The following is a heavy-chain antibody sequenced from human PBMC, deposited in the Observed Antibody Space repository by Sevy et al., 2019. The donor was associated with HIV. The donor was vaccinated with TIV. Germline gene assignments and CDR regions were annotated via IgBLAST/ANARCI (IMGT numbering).Heavy chain of an antibody. V-gene: IGHV3-7*01. D-gene: IGHD6-13*01. CDR1: GFSLNSYW. Sequence: GGSLRLSCAASGFSLNSYWMSWVRQAPGKGLEWVANIKQDGSVKYYVDSVKGRFTIYRDNARNLLYLQMNSLRAEDTALYYCVRAIAADGSFWGQGTLVTVSS. CDR3: VRAIAADGSF. CDR2: IKQDGSVK. J-gene: IGHJ4*02.